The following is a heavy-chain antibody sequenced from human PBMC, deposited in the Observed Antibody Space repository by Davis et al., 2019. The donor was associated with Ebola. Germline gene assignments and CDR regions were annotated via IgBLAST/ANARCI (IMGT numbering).Heavy chain of an antibody. Sequence: GESLKISCAASGFTFSHYWMSWVRQAPGKGPEWVAIINVDGDTKYYVDSVKGRFTISRDNAKSSLFLQMNSLRVEDTALYYCASGDGRGSSYDMDVWGQGTTVTVSS. J-gene: IGHJ6*02. CDR3: ASGDGRGSSYDMDV. V-gene: IGHV3-7*03. D-gene: IGHD5-12*01. CDR1: GFTFSHYW. CDR2: INVDGDTK.